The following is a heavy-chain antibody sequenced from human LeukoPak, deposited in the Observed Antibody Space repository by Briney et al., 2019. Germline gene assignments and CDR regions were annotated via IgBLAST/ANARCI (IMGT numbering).Heavy chain of an antibody. CDR3: ASGQSYSHKFYFDY. V-gene: IGHV3-23*01. Sequence: GGSLRLSCAASGFTFSSYAMSWVRQAPGKGLEWVSAISGSGGSTYYADSVKGRFTISRDNSKNTLYLQMNSLRAEDTAVYYCASGQSYSHKFYFDYWGQGTLVTVSS. J-gene: IGHJ4*02. CDR1: GFTFSSYA. CDR2: ISGSGGST. D-gene: IGHD6-13*01.